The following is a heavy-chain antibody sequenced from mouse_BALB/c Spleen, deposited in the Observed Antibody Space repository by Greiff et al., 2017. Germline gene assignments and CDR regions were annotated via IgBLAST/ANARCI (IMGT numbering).Heavy chain of an antibody. D-gene: IGHD1-1*01. CDR3: AREATQFDY. J-gene: IGHJ2*01. V-gene: IGHV5-6-5*01. Sequence: EVQGVESGGGLVKPGGSLKLSCAASGFTFSSYAMSWVRQTPEKRLEWVASISSGGSTYYPDSVKGRFTISRDNARNILYLQMSSLRSEDTAMYYCAREATQFDYWGQGTTLTVSS. CDR2: ISSGGST. CDR1: GFTFSSYA.